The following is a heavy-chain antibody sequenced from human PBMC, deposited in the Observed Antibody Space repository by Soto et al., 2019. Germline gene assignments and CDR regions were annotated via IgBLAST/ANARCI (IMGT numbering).Heavy chain of an antibody. Sequence: GGSLRLSCAASGFTFSSYAMHWVRQAPGKGLEWVAVISYDGSNKYYADSVKGRFTISRDNPKNTLYLQMNSLRAEDTAVYYCARVVVGATIYYGMDVWGQGTTVTVSS. CDR3: ARVVVGATIYYGMDV. CDR2: ISYDGSNK. V-gene: IGHV3-30-3*01. J-gene: IGHJ6*02. D-gene: IGHD1-26*01. CDR1: GFTFSSYA.